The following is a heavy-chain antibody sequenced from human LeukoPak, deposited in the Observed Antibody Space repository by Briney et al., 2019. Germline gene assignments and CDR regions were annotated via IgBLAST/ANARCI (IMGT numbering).Heavy chain of an antibody. CDR1: GFTFSSYA. D-gene: IGHD2-15*01. V-gene: IGHV3-23*01. J-gene: IGHJ4*02. Sequence: GGSLRLSCAASGFTFSSYAMSWVRQAPGKGLEWVSNISGSGRGGSTYYADSVKGRFIISRDNSKYTLYLQMISLRAEDAAVYYCAKSGLNRFDYWGQGTLVTVSS. CDR2: ISGSGRGGST. CDR3: AKSGLNRFDY.